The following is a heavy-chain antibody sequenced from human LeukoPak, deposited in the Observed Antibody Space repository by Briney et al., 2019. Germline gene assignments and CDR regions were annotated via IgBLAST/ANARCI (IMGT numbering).Heavy chain of an antibody. D-gene: IGHD6-19*01. Sequence: SQTLSLTCTVSGGSISSGSYYWSWIRQPAGKGLEWIGRIYTSGSTNYNPSLKSRVTISVDTSKNQFSLKLSSVTAADTAVYYCARINPGEWLDPVDYWGQGTLVTVSS. CDR2: IYTSGST. CDR3: ARINPGEWLDPVDY. CDR1: GGSISSGSYY. J-gene: IGHJ4*02. V-gene: IGHV4-61*02.